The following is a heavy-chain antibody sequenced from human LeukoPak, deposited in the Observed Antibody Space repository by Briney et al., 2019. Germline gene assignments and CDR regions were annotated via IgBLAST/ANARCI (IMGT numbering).Heavy chain of an antibody. J-gene: IGHJ4*02. D-gene: IGHD3-10*01. Sequence: PPETLSLTCTVPGGSLSVYYSSWVRQPPGKGLGWIGYIYNSGSTKYNPSLKSRLTISVDTSKNQFSRKVRSGTAADTAVYYCARDRELGYWGEGTRDSVSS. CDR1: GGSLSVYY. CDR3: ARDRELGY. CDR2: IYNSGST. V-gene: IGHV4-59*01.